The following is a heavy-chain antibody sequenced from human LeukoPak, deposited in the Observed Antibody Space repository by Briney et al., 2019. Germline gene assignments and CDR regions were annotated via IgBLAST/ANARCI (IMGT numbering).Heavy chain of an antibody. J-gene: IGHJ4*02. CDR1: GYSISSGYY. Sequence: SETLSLTCAVSGYSISSGYYWGWIRQPPGKGLERIGSIYHSGSTYYNPSLKSRVTISVDTSKNQFSLKLSSVTAADTAVYYCARLSSWYDYWGQGTLVTVSS. CDR2: IYHSGST. CDR3: ARLSSWYDY. D-gene: IGHD6-13*01. V-gene: IGHV4-38-2*01.